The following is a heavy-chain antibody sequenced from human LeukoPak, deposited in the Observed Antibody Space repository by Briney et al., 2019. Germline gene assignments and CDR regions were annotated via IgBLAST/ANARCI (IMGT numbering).Heavy chain of an antibody. CDR3: ARIAADYGAADY. CDR1: GFTFSSYR. Sequence: GGSLRLSCAASGFTFSSYRMSWVRQAPGKGLEWVANIKQDGSEKYYVDSVKGRFTISRDNAKNSLYLQMNSLRAEDTAVYYCARIAADYGAADYWGQGTLVTVSS. V-gene: IGHV3-7*01. CDR2: IKQDGSEK. D-gene: IGHD4-17*01. J-gene: IGHJ4*02.